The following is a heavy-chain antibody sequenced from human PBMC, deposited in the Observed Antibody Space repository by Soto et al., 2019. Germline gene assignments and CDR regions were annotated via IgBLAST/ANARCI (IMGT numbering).Heavy chain of an antibody. J-gene: IGHJ4*02. CDR3: AHRVLRTVFGLVTTTAIYFDF. D-gene: IGHD3-3*01. CDR1: GFSLTTSGVG. V-gene: IGHV2-5*02. Sequence: QITLNESGPTQVKPRQTLTLTCTFSGFSLTTSGVGVGWIRQSPGKAPEWLALIYWDDDKRYSPSLRSRRTITKDTSKNQVVLIMADLDPADTATYYCAHRVLRTVFGLVTTTAIYFDFWGQGTPVAVSS. CDR2: IYWDDDK.